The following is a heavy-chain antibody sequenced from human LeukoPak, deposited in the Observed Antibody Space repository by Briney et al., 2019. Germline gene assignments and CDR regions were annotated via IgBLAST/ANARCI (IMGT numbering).Heavy chain of an antibody. CDR2: ISGDGSTT. CDR1: GFTFDDYA. D-gene: IGHD6-6*01. Sequence: PGGSLRLSCAVSGFTFDDYAMHWVRQAPGKGLEWVSLISGDGSTTYYADSVKGRFTISRDSSKNSLYLQMNSLRTEDTALYYWAKGGSTAARPFDYWGQGILVTVSS. V-gene: IGHV3-43*02. CDR3: AKGGSTAARPFDY. J-gene: IGHJ4*02.